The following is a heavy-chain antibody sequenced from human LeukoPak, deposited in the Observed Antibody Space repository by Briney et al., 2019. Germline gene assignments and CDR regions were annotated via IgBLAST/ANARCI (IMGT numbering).Heavy chain of an antibody. D-gene: IGHD1-1*01. CDR3: VRDLDSLAFF. V-gene: IGHV3-48*01. J-gene: IGHJ4*02. CDR2: ISSSSTTI. CDR1: GFTFSSYW. Sequence: SGGSLRLSCVASGFTFSSYWMSWVRQAPGKGLEWVSYISSSSTTIYYADSVKGRFTISRDNAKNSLYLQMNSLRAEDTAVYYCVRDLDSLAFFWGQGTLVTVSS.